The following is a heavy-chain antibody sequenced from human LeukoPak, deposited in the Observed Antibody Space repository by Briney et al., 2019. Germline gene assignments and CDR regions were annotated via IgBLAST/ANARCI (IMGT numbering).Heavy chain of an antibody. Sequence: GPLRLSWVTSGNTLSNYAGSRVRPAPEKGLDLVSVISGSAHKIRYADSVKGRFTISRDNSENIVYLQMNNLRVEDTAVYYCAGRPTGYSSGYIHWGQGTLVTVSS. D-gene: IGHD5-18*01. CDR2: ISGSAHKI. V-gene: IGHV3-23*01. J-gene: IGHJ4*02. CDR1: GNTLSNYA. CDR3: AGRPTGYSSGYIH.